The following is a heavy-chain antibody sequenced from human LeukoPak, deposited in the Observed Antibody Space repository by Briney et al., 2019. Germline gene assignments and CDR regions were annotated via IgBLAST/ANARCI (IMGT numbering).Heavy chain of an antibody. Sequence: GGSLRLSCAASGFTLSSFAMTWVRQAPGKGLEWVANIKADGSEKYYVDSVKGRFTISRDDAKNSLYLHMNSLRAEDTAVYYCAELGITMIGGVWGKGTTVTISS. CDR1: GFTLSSFA. D-gene: IGHD3-10*02. CDR2: IKADGSEK. V-gene: IGHV3-7*01. CDR3: AELGITMIGGV. J-gene: IGHJ6*04.